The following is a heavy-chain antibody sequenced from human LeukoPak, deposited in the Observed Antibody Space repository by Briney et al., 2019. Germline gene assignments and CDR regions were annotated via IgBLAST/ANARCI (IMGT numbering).Heavy chain of an antibody. Sequence: GGSLRLSCAASGFTFSSYSMNWVRQAPGKGLEWVSSISSSSSYMYYADSVKGRFTISRDNAKNSLYLQMNSLRAEDTAVYYCAREGNYDYVWGSYRPIDYWGQGTLVTVSS. CDR1: GFTFSSYS. CDR2: ISSSSSYM. CDR3: AREGNYDYVWGSYRPIDY. V-gene: IGHV3-21*01. J-gene: IGHJ4*02. D-gene: IGHD3-16*02.